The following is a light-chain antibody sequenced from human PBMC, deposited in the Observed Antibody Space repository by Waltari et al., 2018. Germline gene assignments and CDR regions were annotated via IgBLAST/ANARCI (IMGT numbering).Light chain of an antibody. CDR3: QSYDSSLSAYV. CDR1: SSNTGAGYD. V-gene: IGLV1-40*01. Sequence: QSVLTQPPSVSGAPGQRVTISCTGSSSNTGAGYDVHWYQQLPGTAPKVLIYGNSKRPSGVPDRFSGSKSGTSASLAITGLQAEDEADYYCQSYDSSLSAYVFGTGTKVSVL. J-gene: IGLJ1*01. CDR2: GNS.